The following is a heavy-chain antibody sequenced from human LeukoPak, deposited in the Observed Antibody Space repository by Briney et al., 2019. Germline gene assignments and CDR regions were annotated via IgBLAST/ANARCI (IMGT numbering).Heavy chain of an antibody. Sequence: SETLSLTCAVYGGSFSGYYWSWIRQPPGKGLEWIGEINHSGSTNYNPSLKSRVTISVDTSKNQFSLKLSSVTAADTAVYYCARGSQYYDFWSGYHTPFFDYWGRGTLVTVSS. J-gene: IGHJ4*02. CDR2: INHSGST. D-gene: IGHD3-3*01. V-gene: IGHV4-34*01. CDR1: GGSFSGYY. CDR3: ARGSQYYDFWSGYHTPFFDY.